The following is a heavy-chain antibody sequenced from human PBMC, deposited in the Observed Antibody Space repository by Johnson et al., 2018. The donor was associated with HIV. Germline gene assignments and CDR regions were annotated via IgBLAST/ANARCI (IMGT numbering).Heavy chain of an antibody. D-gene: IGHD5-24*01. CDR3: AREADPTNAFDI. J-gene: IGHJ3*02. Sequence: VQLVESGGGLVQPGGSLRLSCAVSGFSFRNYWMEWVRQAPGKGLEWVDDIKCDGSEKYYVDSVKGRLTISRDNSKNTLYLQMNSLRAEDTAVYYCAREADPTNAFDIWGQGTMVTVSS. V-gene: IGHV3-7*03. CDR1: GFSFRNYW. CDR2: IKCDGSEK.